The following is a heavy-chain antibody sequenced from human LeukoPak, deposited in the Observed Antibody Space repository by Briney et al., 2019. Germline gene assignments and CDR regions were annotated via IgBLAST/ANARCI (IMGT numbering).Heavy chain of an antibody. CDR2: ISYDGSNK. D-gene: IGHD3-16*01. V-gene: IGHV3-30*18. Sequence: PGRSLRLSCAASEFTFSSYGMHWVRQAPGKGLEWVAVISYDGSNKYYADSVKGRFTISRDNSKNTLYLQMNSLRAEDTAVYYCAKIHGGRLDFDYWGQGTLVTVSS. CDR3: AKIHGGRLDFDY. CDR1: EFTFSSYG. J-gene: IGHJ4*02.